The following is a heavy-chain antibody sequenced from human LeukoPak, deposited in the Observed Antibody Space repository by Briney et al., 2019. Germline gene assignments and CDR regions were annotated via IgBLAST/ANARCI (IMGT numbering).Heavy chain of an antibody. CDR2: ISSSGSTI. D-gene: IGHD6-19*01. CDR1: GFTFSSYS. CDR3: ARGSGSGQTRYYYYYYYMDV. J-gene: IGHJ6*03. Sequence: AGGSLRLSCAASGFTFSSYSMNWVRQAPGKGLEWVSYISSSGSTIYYADSVKGRFTISRDNAKNSLYLQMNGLRAEDTAVYYCARGSGSGQTRYYYYYYYMDVWGKGTTVTISS. V-gene: IGHV3-48*04.